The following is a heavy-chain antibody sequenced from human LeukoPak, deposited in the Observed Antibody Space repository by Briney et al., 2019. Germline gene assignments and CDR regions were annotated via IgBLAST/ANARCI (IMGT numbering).Heavy chain of an antibody. CDR3: AKAGSYDFSSGLFDY. Sequence: PGGSLRLSCAASGFTFSSYAMSWVRQAPGKGLEWVSAISGSGGSTYYADSVKGRFTISRDNSKNTLYLQMNSLRAEDTAVYYCAKAGSYDFSSGLFDYWGQGTLVTVSS. CDR2: ISGSGGST. J-gene: IGHJ4*02. V-gene: IGHV3-23*01. CDR1: GFTFSSYA. D-gene: IGHD3-3*01.